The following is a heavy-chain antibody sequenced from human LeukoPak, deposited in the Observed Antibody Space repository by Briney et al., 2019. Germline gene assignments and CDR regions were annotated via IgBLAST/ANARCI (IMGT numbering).Heavy chain of an antibody. D-gene: IGHD3-22*01. Sequence: ASVKVSCKASGYTFTGYYMHSVRQAPGQGLEWMGWINPNSGRINYAQMFKGRVTMTRDTAISPAYMELSRLRSDDTAVYYCARDRDYYDSSGYYAYDAFDIWGQGTMVTVSS. V-gene: IGHV1-2*02. CDR1: GYTFTGYY. J-gene: IGHJ3*02. CDR3: ARDRDYYDSSGYYAYDAFDI. CDR2: INPNSGRI.